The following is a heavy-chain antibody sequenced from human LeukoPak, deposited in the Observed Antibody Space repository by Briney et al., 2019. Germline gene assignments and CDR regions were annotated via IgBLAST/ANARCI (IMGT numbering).Heavy chain of an antibody. Sequence: PSETLSLTCTVSGGSISSSSYYWGWIRQPPGKGLEWIGSIYYSGSTYYNPSLKSRVTISVDTSKNQFSLKLSSVTAADTAVYYCARYYYDSSGLHYYFDYWGQGTLVTVSS. CDR3: ARYYYDSSGLHYYFDY. CDR1: GGSISSSSYY. J-gene: IGHJ4*02. D-gene: IGHD3-22*01. CDR2: IYYSGST. V-gene: IGHV4-39*07.